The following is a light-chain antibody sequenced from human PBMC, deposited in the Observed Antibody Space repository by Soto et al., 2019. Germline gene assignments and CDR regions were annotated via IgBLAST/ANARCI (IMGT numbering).Light chain of an antibody. V-gene: IGLV1-47*01. Sequence: QSVLTQPPSASGTPGQRVTISYSGSSSNIGSNYVYWYQQLPGTAPKLLIYRNNQRPSGVPDRFSGSKSGTSASLAISGLRSEDEADYYCAAWDDSLSAHYVFGTGTKVTVL. CDR1: SSNIGSNY. CDR3: AAWDDSLSAHYV. CDR2: RNN. J-gene: IGLJ1*01.